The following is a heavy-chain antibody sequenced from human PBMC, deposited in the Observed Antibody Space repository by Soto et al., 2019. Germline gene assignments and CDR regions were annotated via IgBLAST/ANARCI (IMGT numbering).Heavy chain of an antibody. CDR2: IIPIFGTA. V-gene: IGHV1-69*13. J-gene: IGHJ2*01. CDR1: GGTFSSYA. Sequence: SVKVSCKASGGTFSSYAISWVRQAPGQGLEWMGGIIPIFGTANYAQKFQGRVTITADESTSTAYMELSSLRSEDTAVYYCARSAGTHDYGDPGYFDLWGRGTLVTVSS. CDR3: ARSAGTHDYGDPGYFDL. D-gene: IGHD4-17*01.